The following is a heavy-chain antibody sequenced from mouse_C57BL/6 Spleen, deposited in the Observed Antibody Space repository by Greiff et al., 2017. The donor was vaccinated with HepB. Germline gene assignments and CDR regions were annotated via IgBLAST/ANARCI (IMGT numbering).Heavy chain of an antibody. J-gene: IGHJ4*01. Sequence: EVMLVESGGGLVQPKGSLKLSCAASGFSFNTYAMNWVRQAPGKGLEWVARIRSKSNNYATYYADSVKDRFTISRDDSESMLYLQMNNLKTEDTAMYYCVRNGGTGAMDYWGQGTSVTVSS. CDR2: IRSKSNNYAT. D-gene: IGHD4-1*01. CDR1: GFSFNTYA. CDR3: VRNGGTGAMDY. V-gene: IGHV10-1*01.